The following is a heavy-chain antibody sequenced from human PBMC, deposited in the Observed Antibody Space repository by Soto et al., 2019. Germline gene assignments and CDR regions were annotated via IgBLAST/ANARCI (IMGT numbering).Heavy chain of an antibody. Sequence: QVQLVQSGAEVKKPGSSVKVSCKASGGTFSSYAISWVRQAPGQGLEWMGGIIPIFGTANYAQKFQGRVTITADESTSTAYMELSSLRSEDTAVYYCARGFRGYSGYLYYYYGMDVWGQGTTVTVSS. CDR1: GGTFSSYA. D-gene: IGHD5-12*01. CDR2: IIPIFGTA. J-gene: IGHJ6*02. V-gene: IGHV1-69*01. CDR3: ARGFRGYSGYLYYYYGMDV.